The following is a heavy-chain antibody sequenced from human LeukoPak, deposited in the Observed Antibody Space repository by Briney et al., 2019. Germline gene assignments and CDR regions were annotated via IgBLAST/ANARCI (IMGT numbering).Heavy chain of an antibody. CDR3: ATIRITMVRRVHHWFDP. D-gene: IGHD3-10*01. J-gene: IGHJ5*02. CDR1: GGYFSGYY. Sequence: SETLSLTCAVYGGYFSGYYWSWIRQTPGKGLEWIGEINHSGSTNYDPSLKSRVTISVDTSKNQFSQKLSSVTAADTAVYYCATIRITMVRRVHHWFDPWAREPWSPPPQ. CDR2: INHSGST. V-gene: IGHV4-34*01.